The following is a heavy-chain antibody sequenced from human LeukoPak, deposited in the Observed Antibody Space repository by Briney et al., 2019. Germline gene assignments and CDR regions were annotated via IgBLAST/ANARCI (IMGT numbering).Heavy chain of an antibody. CDR1: GFTFSSYA. V-gene: IGHV3-30-3*01. Sequence: GGSLRLSCAASGFTFSSYAMHWARQAPGKGLEWVAVISYDGSNKYYADSVKGRFTISRDNAKNSLYLQMNSLRVEDTAVYYCATSGSLDYWGQGTLVTVSS. CDR2: ISYDGSNK. CDR3: ATSGSLDY. J-gene: IGHJ4*02.